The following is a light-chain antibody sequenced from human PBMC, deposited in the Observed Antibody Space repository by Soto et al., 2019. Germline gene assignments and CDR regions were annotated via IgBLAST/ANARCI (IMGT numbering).Light chain of an antibody. V-gene: IGKV3-11*01. CDR3: QQRSHWPPT. J-gene: IGKJ3*01. Sequence: EIVLTQSPATLSLSPGERATLSCRASQSVSSHLAWYQQKPGQAPRLLIYDASNRATGIPARFSGSGSGTDFTLTISSLEPEDFAVYYCQQRSHWPPTFGPGTKVDIK. CDR1: QSVSSH. CDR2: DAS.